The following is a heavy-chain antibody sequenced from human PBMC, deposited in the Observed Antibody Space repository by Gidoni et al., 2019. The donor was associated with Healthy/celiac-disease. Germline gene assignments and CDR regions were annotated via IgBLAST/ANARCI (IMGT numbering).Heavy chain of an antibody. D-gene: IGHD1-26*01. V-gene: IGHV4-4*07. CDR2: IYTSGST. CDR1: GGSISSYY. J-gene: IGHJ5*02. CDR3: ARASGSYSLNWFDP. Sequence: QVQLQESGPGLVKPSETLSLTCTAPGGSISSYYWSWIRQPAGKGLEWIGRIYTSGSTNYNPSLKSRVTMSVDTSKNQFSLKLSSVTAADTAVYYCARASGSYSLNWFDPWGQGTLVTVSS.